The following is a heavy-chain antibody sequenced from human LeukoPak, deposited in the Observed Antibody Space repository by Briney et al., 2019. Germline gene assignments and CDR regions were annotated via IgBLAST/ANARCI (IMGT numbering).Heavy chain of an antibody. D-gene: IGHD1-26*01. CDR2: IYHTGSF. CDR3: GRESRIVGTTSVWYYFDY. Sequence: SETLSLTCTVSTGSVSSGTYYCSWFRQPPGKGLEWIGFIYHTGSFRYNPSFKSRVTISVDTSKHQFSLNLRSVTAADTAVYFCGRESRIVGTTSVWYYFDYWGQGTLVTVSS. V-gene: IGHV4-30-4*08. CDR1: TGSVSSGTYY. J-gene: IGHJ4*02.